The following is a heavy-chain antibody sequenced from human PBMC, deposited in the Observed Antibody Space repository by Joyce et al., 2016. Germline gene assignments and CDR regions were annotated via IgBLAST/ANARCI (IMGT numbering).Heavy chain of an antibody. CDR3: ARAVTKGTVDY. Sequence: EVQLVESGGGLVQSGGSLRLSCAASGFNFGIYWMSWVRHVPGKGLEWVANINQDGSEKYYVDSMEGRFTISRDNAKNSLYLQMNSLRVEDTAVYYCARAVTKGTVDYWGQGTLVTVSS. J-gene: IGHJ4*02. CDR1: GFNFGIYW. CDR2: INQDGSEK. V-gene: IGHV3-7*01. D-gene: IGHD4-17*01.